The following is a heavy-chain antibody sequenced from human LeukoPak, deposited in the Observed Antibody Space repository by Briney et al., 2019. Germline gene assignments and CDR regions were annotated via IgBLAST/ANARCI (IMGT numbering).Heavy chain of an antibody. D-gene: IGHD5-12*01. Sequence: TGGSLRLSCAGSGFTFSTYWMHWVRQAPGGGLVWVSGINTDGSTTSYADSVKGRFSISRDNAKNTVYLQMSSLRAEDTAVYYCAKESGYDVDLEYWGQGALATVSS. J-gene: IGHJ4*02. CDR2: INTDGSTT. CDR3: AKESGYDVDLEY. CDR1: GFTFSTYW. V-gene: IGHV3-74*01.